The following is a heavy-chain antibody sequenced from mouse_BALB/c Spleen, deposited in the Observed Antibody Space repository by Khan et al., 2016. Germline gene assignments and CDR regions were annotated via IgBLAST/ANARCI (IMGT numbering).Heavy chain of an antibody. CDR2: IRNKANGYTT. CDR3: ARDMEGYDDAMDY. D-gene: IGHD2-2*01. CDR1: GFTFTDYY. Sequence: EMELVESGGGLVQPGGSLRLSCATSGFTFTDYYMSWVRQPPGKAPEWLGFIRNKANGYTTENSASVKGRFTISRDNSQSILYLQMNTLRAEDSATYYCARDMEGYDDAMDYWGQGTSVTVSS. V-gene: IGHV7-3*02. J-gene: IGHJ4*01.